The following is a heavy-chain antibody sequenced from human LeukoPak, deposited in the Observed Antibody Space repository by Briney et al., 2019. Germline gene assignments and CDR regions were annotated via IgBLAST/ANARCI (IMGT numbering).Heavy chain of an antibody. D-gene: IGHD2-8*01. CDR2: IYYSGST. Sequence: PSQTLSLTCTVSGGSISGGGYYWSWIRQHPGKGLEWIGYIYYSGSTHYNPSLKSRVTISVDTSKNQFSLRLSSVTAADTAVYYCARGGLMVYAVRVQNDAFDIWGQGTMVTVSS. CDR1: GGSISGGGYY. J-gene: IGHJ3*02. V-gene: IGHV4-31*03. CDR3: ARGGLMVYAVRVQNDAFDI.